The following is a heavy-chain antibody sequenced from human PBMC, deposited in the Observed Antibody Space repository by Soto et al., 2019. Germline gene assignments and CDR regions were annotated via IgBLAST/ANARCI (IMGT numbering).Heavy chain of an antibody. CDR1: GGSISSLH. J-gene: IGHJ4*02. V-gene: IGHV4-59*01. CDR3: ARSRDVTLTVVDRDEYFDS. CDR2: IHYSGST. Sequence: QVQLQESGPGLVKPSETLSLTCTVSGGSISSLHWSWIRQPPGKGLEWIGYIHYSGSTNYNPSLESRVTISVDTSKNQFSLKLSSVTAADTAVYYCARSRDVTLTVVDRDEYFDSWGQGTLVTVSS. D-gene: IGHD3-22*01.